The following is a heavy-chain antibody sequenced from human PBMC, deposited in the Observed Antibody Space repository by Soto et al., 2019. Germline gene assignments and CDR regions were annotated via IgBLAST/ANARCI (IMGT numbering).Heavy chain of an antibody. CDR2: ISGSGGST. Sequence: PGGSLRLSCAASGFTFSSYAMSWVRQAPGKGLEWVSAISGSGGSTYYADSVKGRFTISRDNSKNTLYLQMNSLRAEDTAVYYCAXDPRIMITFGGVIGPFDYWGQGTLVTVS. CDR1: GFTFSSYA. V-gene: IGHV3-23*01. CDR3: AXDPRIMITFGGVIGPFDY. J-gene: IGHJ4*02. D-gene: IGHD3-16*02.